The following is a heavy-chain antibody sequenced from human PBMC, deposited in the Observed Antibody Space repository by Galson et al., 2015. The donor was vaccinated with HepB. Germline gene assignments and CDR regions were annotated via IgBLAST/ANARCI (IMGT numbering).Heavy chain of an antibody. CDR2: IYPVNSDT. Sequence: QSGAEVKKPGESLRISCKGSGYSFTDSWIGWVRQTPEKGLEWMAIIYPVNSDTRYNPSFQGQVTISADKSLSTAYLQWSSLKASDTAIYYCARHTHHYFDYWGQGILVTVSS. CDR3: ARHTHHYFDY. V-gene: IGHV5-51*01. J-gene: IGHJ4*02. CDR1: GYSFTDSW.